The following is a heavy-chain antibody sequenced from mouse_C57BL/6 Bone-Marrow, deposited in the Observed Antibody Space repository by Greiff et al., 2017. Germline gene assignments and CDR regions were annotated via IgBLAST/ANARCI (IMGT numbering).Heavy chain of an antibody. CDR3: TTWGWLLYYFDY. CDR1: GFNIKDDY. CDR2: IDPENGDT. V-gene: IGHV14-4*01. Sequence: VQLQQSGAELVRPGASVKLSCTASGFNIKDDYMHWVKQRPEQGLEWIGWIDPENGDTEYASKVQGKATITADTSSNTAYLQLSSLTSEDTAVYYCTTWGWLLYYFDYWGQGTTLTVSS. J-gene: IGHJ2*01. D-gene: IGHD2-3*01.